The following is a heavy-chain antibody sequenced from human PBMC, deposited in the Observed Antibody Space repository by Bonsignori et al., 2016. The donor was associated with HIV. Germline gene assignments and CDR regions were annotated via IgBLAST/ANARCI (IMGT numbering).Heavy chain of an antibody. CDR3: ARQRTRAFDI. CDR2: INHSGST. Sequence: VRQMPGKGLEWIGEINHSGSTNYNPSLKSRVTISVDTSKNQFSLKLSSVTAADTAVYYCARQRTRAFDIWGQGTMVTVSS. V-gene: IGHV4-34*01. J-gene: IGHJ3*02.